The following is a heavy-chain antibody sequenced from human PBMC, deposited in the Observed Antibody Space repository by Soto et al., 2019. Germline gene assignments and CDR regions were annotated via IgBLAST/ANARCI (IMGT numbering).Heavy chain of an antibody. CDR3: ARVGYCGGDCYHEY. J-gene: IGHJ4*02. D-gene: IGHD2-21*02. Sequence: SETLSLTCAVSGGSISSGGYSWSWIRQPPGKGLEWIGYIYHSGSTYYNPSLKSRVTISVDRSKNQFSLKLSSVTAADTAVYYCARVGYCGGDCYHEYWGQGTLVTVSS. CDR1: GGSISSGGYS. CDR2: IYHSGST. V-gene: IGHV4-30-2*01.